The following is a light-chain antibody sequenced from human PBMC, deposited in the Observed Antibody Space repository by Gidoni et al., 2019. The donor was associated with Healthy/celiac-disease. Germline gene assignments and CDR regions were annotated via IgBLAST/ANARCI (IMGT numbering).Light chain of an antibody. J-gene: IGKJ4*01. Sequence: EIVFTQSPATLSLSPGERATLSCRASQSVSSYLAWYQQKPGQAPRLLIYDASNRATGIPARFSGSGSGTDFTLTISSLEPEDFAVYYCQQRSNWPQGLTFGGGTKVEIK. CDR3: QQRSNWPQGLT. CDR1: QSVSSY. V-gene: IGKV3-11*01. CDR2: DAS.